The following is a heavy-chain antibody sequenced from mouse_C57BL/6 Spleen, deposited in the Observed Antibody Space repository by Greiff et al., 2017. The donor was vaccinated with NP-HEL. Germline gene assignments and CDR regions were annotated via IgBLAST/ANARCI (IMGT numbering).Heavy chain of an antibody. J-gene: IGHJ1*03. V-gene: IGHV1-63*01. CDR1: GYTFTNYW. Sequence: VQLQQSGAELVRPGTSVKMSCKASGYTFTNYWIGWAQQRPGHGLEWIGDIYPGGGYTYYNEKFKGKATLTADKSSSTAYMQFSSLTSEDSAIYYCARSWDRYFDVWGTGTTVTVAS. D-gene: IGHD4-1*01. CDR3: ARSWDRYFDV. CDR2: IYPGGGYT.